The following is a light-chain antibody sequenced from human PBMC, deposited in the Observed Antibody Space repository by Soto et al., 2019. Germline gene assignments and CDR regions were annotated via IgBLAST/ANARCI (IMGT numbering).Light chain of an antibody. V-gene: IGLV2-14*01. CDR2: EVS. CDR3: SSYTSSSTVV. J-gene: IGLJ2*01. CDR1: SSDVGGYNY. Sequence: QAVVTQPASVSGSPGQSITISCTGTSSDVGGYNYVSWYQQHPGKAHKLMIYEVSNRPSGVSNRFSGSKSGNTASLTISGLQAEDEADYYCSSYTSSSTVVFGGGTKLTVL.